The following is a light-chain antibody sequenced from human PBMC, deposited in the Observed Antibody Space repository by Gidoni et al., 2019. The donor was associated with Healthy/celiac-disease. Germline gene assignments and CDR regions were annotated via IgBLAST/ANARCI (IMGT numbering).Light chain of an antibody. Sequence: ELVLTQSPATLSLSPGERATLSCRASQSVSSYLAWYQQKPGQAPRLLIYDASNRATGIPARFSGSGSVTDFTLTISSLEPEDFAVYYCQQRSNWPPGVTFGPGTKVDIK. V-gene: IGKV3-11*01. J-gene: IGKJ3*01. CDR1: QSVSSY. CDR2: DAS. CDR3: QQRSNWPPGVT.